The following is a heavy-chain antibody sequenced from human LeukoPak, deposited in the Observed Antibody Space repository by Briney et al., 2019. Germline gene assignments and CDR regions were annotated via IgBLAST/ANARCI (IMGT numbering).Heavy chain of an antibody. D-gene: IGHD3-22*01. CDR2: ISGSGGST. V-gene: IGHV3-23*01. CDR1: GFTFSSYA. CDR3: AKVTMIVVVITTGAFDI. Sequence: GESLRLSCAASGFTFSSYAMSWVRQAPGKGLEWVSAISGSGGSTYYADSVKGRFTISRDNSKNTLYLQMNSLRAEDTAVYYCAKVTMIVVVITTGAFDIWGQGTMVTVSS. J-gene: IGHJ3*02.